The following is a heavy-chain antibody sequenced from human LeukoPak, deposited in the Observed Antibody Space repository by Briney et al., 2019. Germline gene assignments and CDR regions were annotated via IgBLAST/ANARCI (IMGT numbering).Heavy chain of an antibody. V-gene: IGHV3-48*01. D-gene: IGHD3-10*02. CDR3: AGRGISRIGGV. Sequence: SAGSLRLSCAVSTLTFSGSWITWIRQAQGKGLEWVSYISSSGSTIYYADSVKGRFTISRDKAKNSLYLQMNSLRAEDTAVSFCAGRGISRIGGVCGKGTAITISS. J-gene: IGHJ6*04. CDR1: TLTFSGSW. CDR2: ISSSGSTI.